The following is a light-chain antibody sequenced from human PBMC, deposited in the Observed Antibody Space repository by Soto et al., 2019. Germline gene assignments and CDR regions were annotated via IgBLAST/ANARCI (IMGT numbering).Light chain of an antibody. CDR3: QSYDSGVSASV. CDR2: SDV. V-gene: IGLV1-40*01. Sequence: QSALTQPPSVSGAPGQRVSISCSGSSSNIGAGFDVHWYQQFPGAAPKLLIYSDVNRPSGVPYRFSASKSGTSASLTITGLQTEDDAHYYCQSYDSGVSASVFGGGTQLTVL. J-gene: IGLJ2*01. CDR1: SSNIGAGFD.